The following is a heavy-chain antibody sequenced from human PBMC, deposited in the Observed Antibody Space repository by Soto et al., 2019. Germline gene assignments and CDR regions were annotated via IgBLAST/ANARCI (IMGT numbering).Heavy chain of an antibody. CDR1: GYTFTSYG. CDR2: ISAYNGNT. J-gene: IGHJ4*02. V-gene: IGHV1-18*01. Sequence: ASVKVSCKASGYTFTSYGISWVRQAPGQGLEWMGWISAYNGNTNYAQKLQGRVTMTTDTSTSTAYMELRSLRSDDTAVYYCARIAAAGPESYYFDYWGQGTLVTVSS. CDR3: ARIAAAGPESYYFDY. D-gene: IGHD6-13*01.